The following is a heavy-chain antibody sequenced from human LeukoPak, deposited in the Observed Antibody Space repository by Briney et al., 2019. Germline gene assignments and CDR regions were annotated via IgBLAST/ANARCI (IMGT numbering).Heavy chain of an antibody. CDR2: ISYDGSNK. J-gene: IGHJ4*02. D-gene: IGHD3-22*01. V-gene: IGHV3-30*04. Sequence: GGPLRLSCAASGFTLSSYAMHWVRQAPGKGLEWVAVISYDGSNKYYADSVKGRFTISRDNSKNTLFLQIDSLRAEDSAVYYCATDRERDPSVYYLVGGQGTLITVSS. CDR3: ATDRERDPSVYYLV. CDR1: GFTLSSYA.